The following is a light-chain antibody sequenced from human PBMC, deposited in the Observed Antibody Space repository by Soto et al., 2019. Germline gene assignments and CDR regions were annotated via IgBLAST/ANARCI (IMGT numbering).Light chain of an antibody. CDR1: QSVSSN. J-gene: IGKJ4*01. CDR2: GAS. Sequence: EIVMTQSPATLSVSPGERATLSCRASQSVSSNLAWYQQKPGQAPRLLIYGASTRATGIPARFSGSGSGTECTLTICSLQSGDFAVYYCQQYNNWALTGGGGTKVEIK. CDR3: QQYNNWALT. V-gene: IGKV3-15*01.